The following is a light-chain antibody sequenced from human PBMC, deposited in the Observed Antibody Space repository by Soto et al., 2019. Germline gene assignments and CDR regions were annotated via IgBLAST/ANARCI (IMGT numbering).Light chain of an antibody. CDR1: QSVRTY. V-gene: IGKV3-20*01. Sequence: EIVLTQSPATLSLSPGERATLSCRASQSVRTYLAWYQQKPGQAPRLLIYGASSRATGIPDRFSGTGSETDFTLTISRLEPEDFAVYYCQQYSSSPPLTFGGGTKVDIK. J-gene: IGKJ4*01. CDR2: GAS. CDR3: QQYSSSPPLT.